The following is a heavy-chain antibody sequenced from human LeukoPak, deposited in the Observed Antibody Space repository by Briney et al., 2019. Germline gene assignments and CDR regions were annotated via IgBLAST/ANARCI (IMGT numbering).Heavy chain of an antibody. CDR2: IYYRGDI. CDR3: ATNKDWAEAD. V-gene: IGHV4-59*03. D-gene: IGHD3/OR15-3a*01. Sequence: SETLSLTCSVSDGSIRTYYWSWIRQSPGQGLEWIGNIYYRGDINYNPSLKSRVIISIDTSKNQFSLKVTSLTAADTAVYYCATNKDWAEADWGQGTLVIVSS. J-gene: IGHJ4*02. CDR1: DGSIRTYY.